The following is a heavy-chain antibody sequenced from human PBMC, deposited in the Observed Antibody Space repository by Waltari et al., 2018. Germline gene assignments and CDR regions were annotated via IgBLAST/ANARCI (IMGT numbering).Heavy chain of an antibody. CDR3: ARANTIFGVVRTWYYMDV. CDR2: INQSGRT. D-gene: IGHD3-3*01. CDR1: GGSCSGYY. V-gene: IGHV4-34*01. Sequence: QVQLQQWGAGLLKPSETLSLTCLVYGGSCSGYYWRWIRQPPGKGLEWIGEINQSGRTNHNPSLKSRVTISIDTSKNQISLKLRSVTAADTAVYYCARANTIFGVVRTWYYMDVWGKGTTVTVSS. J-gene: IGHJ6*03.